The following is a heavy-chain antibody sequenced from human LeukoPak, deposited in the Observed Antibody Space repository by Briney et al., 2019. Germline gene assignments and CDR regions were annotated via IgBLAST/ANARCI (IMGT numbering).Heavy chain of an antibody. V-gene: IGHV3-21*01. Sequence: GGSLRLSCAASGFTFSSYSMNWVRQAPGQGLEWVSSISSSSSYIYYADSVKGRFTISRDNAKNSLYLQMNSLRAEDTAVYYCARDRPYGDYAEGFGYWGQGTLVTVSS. CDR2: ISSSSSYI. CDR1: GFTFSSYS. D-gene: IGHD4-17*01. J-gene: IGHJ4*02. CDR3: ARDRPYGDYAEGFGY.